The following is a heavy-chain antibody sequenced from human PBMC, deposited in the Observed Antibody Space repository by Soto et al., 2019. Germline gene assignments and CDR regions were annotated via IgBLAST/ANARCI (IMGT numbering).Heavy chain of an antibody. Sequence: QVQLVQSGAEVREPGASVKVSCKVSGYKFTNFAIHWVRQAPGRSLEWMGWINPANGYTKYSQKLQKRVTMTRDTSANTAHMDLKSLTSEDTAVYLCARSPYYDFWSGYQNWFAPWGQGTLVTVSS. V-gene: IGHV1-3*01. CDR3: ARSPYYDFWSGYQNWFAP. CDR2: INPANGYT. CDR1: GYKFTNFA. D-gene: IGHD3-3*01. J-gene: IGHJ5*02.